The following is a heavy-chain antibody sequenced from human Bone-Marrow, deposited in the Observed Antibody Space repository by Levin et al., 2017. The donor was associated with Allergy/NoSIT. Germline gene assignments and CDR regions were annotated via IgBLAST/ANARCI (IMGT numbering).Heavy chain of an antibody. J-gene: IGHJ4*02. D-gene: IGHD3-3*01. CDR1: GFIFSNYD. CDR2: INSNGGSI. V-gene: IGHV3-21*01. CDR3: VRDSTTFFIFES. Sequence: PGGSLRLSCAGSGFIFSNYDMNWLRQAPGKGLEWVSYINSNGGSIYYADSVKGRFSISRDNAKNSLFLQMDSLRAEDTAVYYCVRDSTTFFIFESWGQGTLVSVSS.